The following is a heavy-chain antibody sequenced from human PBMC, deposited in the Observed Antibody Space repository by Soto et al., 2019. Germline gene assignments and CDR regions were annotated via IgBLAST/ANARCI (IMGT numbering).Heavy chain of an antibody. CDR2: THHSRGT. Sequence: SETLSLTCAVSGDSIIGTHWWSWVRRPPGKGLEFIGETHHSRGTNYNPSLRSRVTMSLDKSKNQLSLILYSVTAADTGVYYCARYSAASRTYYFDYWGQGTLVTVSS. J-gene: IGHJ4*01. CDR1: GDSIIGTHW. V-gene: IGHV4-4*02. D-gene: IGHD6-13*01. CDR3: ARYSAASRTYYFDY.